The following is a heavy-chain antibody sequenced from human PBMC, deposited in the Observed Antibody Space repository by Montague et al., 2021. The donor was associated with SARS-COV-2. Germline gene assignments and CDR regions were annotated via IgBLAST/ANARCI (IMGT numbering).Heavy chain of an antibody. D-gene: IGHD5-18*01. V-gene: IGHV3-23*01. J-gene: IGHJ6*02. CDR2: ISGSGDKT. CDR1: GFTFSTYA. CDR3: AKDVSTADKGMLLGDYYYGMDV. Sequence: SLRLSCAASGFTFSTYAMSWVRRAPGKGLEWVSAISGSGDKTYYADSVKGRFTISRDNSKNTLDLQMSSLRAEDTALYYCAKDVSTADKGMLLGDYYYGMDVWGQGTTVTVSS.